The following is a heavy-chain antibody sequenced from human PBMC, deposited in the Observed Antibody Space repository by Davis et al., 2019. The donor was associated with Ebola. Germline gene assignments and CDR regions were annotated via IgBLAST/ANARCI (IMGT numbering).Heavy chain of an antibody. J-gene: IGHJ3*02. D-gene: IGHD2-2*01. V-gene: IGHV1-2*02. CDR1: GYTFSGYY. CDR2: INPNSGGT. CDR3: ARADILVESDAFDI. Sequence: ASVKVSCKASGYTFSGYYMHWVRQAPGHGLEWMGWINPNSGGTNYAQKFQGRVTMTRDTSISTTYMEVSRLRSDDTAVYYCARADILVESDAFDIWGQGTMVTVSS.